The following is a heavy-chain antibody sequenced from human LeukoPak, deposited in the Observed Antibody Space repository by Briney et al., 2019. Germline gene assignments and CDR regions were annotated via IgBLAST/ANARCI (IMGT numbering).Heavy chain of an antibody. V-gene: IGHV1-2*02. J-gene: IGHJ3*02. D-gene: IGHD3-3*01. Sequence: ASVKVSCKASGYTITGYYMHWVRQAPGQGLEWMGWINANNDGSVYAQKFQGRVTMTRDTSINTAYMELSRLRSDDTAVYYCARKRGVGVDTNAFDMWGQGTMVTVSP. CDR1: GYTITGYY. CDR3: ARKRGVGVDTNAFDM. CDR2: INANNDGS.